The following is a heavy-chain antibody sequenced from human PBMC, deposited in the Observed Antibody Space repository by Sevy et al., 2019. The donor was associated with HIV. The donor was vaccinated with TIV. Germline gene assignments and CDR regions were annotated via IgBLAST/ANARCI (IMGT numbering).Heavy chain of an antibody. CDR3: ARTTVTTTPIFDY. CDR2: IYYSGST. Sequence: SETLSLTCTVSGGSISSYYWSWIRQPPGKGLEWIGYIYYSGSTNYNPSLKSRVTISVDTSKNQFSLKLSSVTAADTAVYYCARTTVTTTPIFDYSGQGPLVTVSS. V-gene: IGHV4-59*01. CDR1: GGSISSYY. J-gene: IGHJ4*02. D-gene: IGHD4-17*01.